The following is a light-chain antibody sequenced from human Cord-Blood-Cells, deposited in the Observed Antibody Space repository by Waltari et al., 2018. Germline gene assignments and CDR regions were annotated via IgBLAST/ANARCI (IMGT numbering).Light chain of an antibody. CDR3: QQYGSSPPLT. J-gene: IGKJ4*01. Sequence: EIVLTQSPGTLSLSPGERATLSCRASQSVSSSYLAWYQQKPGQAPRLPIYGASSRATGITDRFSGSGSGTDFTLTISRLEPEDFAVYYCQQYGSSPPLTFGVGTKVEIK. CDR1: QSVSSSY. CDR2: GAS. V-gene: IGKV3-20*01.